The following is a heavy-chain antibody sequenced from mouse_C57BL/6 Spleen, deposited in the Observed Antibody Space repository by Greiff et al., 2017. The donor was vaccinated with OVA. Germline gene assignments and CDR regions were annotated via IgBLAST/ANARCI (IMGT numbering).Heavy chain of an antibody. CDR3: TRGDGEYFDY. J-gene: IGHJ2*01. CDR1: GYTFTDYE. Sequence: QVQLQQSGAELVRPGASVTLSCKASGYTFTDYEMHWVKQTPVHGLEWIGAIDPETGGTAYNQKFKGKAILTADKSSSTAYMELRSLTSEDSAVYYCTRGDGEYFDYWGQGTTLTVSS. D-gene: IGHD3-3*01. V-gene: IGHV1-15*01. CDR2: IDPETGGT.